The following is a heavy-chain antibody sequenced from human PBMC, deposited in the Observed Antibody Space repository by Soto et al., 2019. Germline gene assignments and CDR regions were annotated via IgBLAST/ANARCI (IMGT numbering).Heavy chain of an antibody. CDR2: ITPLLGIT. J-gene: IGHJ3*02. Sequence: GASVKVSCKSSGASFSSFTITWVRQAPGQGLEWMGRITPLLGITDNAQMFQGRVTITADKSTSTSYMELSGLRSEDTAVYFCARGPRGSLDIWGQGTMVTV. V-gene: IGHV1-69*02. D-gene: IGHD3-10*01. CDR3: ARGPRGSLDI. CDR1: GASFSSFT.